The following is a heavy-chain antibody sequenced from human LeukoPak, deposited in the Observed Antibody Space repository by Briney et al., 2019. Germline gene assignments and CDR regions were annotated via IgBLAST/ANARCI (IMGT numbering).Heavy chain of an antibody. Sequence: ASVKVSCKASGGTFSSYAISWVRQAPGQGLEWMGGIIPIFGTANYAQKFQGRVTITADESTSTAYMELSSLRSEDTAVYYCARPPRYCSSTSCYTPDAFDIWGQGTMVTVSS. CDR2: IIPIFGTA. CDR1: GGTFSSYA. D-gene: IGHD2-2*02. V-gene: IGHV1-69*13. CDR3: ARPPRYCSSTSCYTPDAFDI. J-gene: IGHJ3*02.